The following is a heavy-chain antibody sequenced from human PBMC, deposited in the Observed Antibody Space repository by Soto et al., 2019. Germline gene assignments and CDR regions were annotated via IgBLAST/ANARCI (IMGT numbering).Heavy chain of an antibody. CDR3: AKPGVPSITDRRPRYAF. Sequence: SPGLFCAASEFNFSTYAMTWVRQAPGRGLQWVATISDSGDITYYADSVKGRFTISRDNSRNTLYLQMNNLRAEDTALYYCAKPGVPSITDRRPRYAFWGRGTLDIVSS. CDR2: ISDSGDIT. J-gene: IGHJ4*02. D-gene: IGHD3-10*01. CDR1: EFNFSTYA. V-gene: IGHV3-23*01.